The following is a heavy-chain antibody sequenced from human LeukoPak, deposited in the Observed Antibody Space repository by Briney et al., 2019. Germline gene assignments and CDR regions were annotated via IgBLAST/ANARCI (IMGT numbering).Heavy chain of an antibody. CDR1: GFTFSDYY. Sequence: GGSLRLSCAASGFTFSDYYMSWILQAPGRGLEWVSYISSSGGTKYYADSVKGRFTISRDNAKNSYLQMNSLRAEDTAVYYCARDLGYYYGSGSYSFFDYWGQGTLVTVSS. J-gene: IGHJ4*02. V-gene: IGHV3-11*01. D-gene: IGHD3-10*01. CDR3: ARDLGYYYGSGSYSFFDY. CDR2: ISSSGGTK.